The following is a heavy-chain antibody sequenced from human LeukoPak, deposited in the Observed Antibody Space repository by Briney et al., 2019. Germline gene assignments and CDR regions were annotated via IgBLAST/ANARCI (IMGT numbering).Heavy chain of an antibody. V-gene: IGHV1-2*02. Sequence: GASVKVSCKASGYTFSGYYMHWVRQAPGQGPEWMGWINTNSGGTNYAQKFQGRVTMTRDTSINTAYMELSRLRSDDMAVYYCASLLTQLPASRAYCPFNYWGQGTLVTVSS. CDR3: ASLLTQLPASRAYCPFNY. D-gene: IGHD5-24*01. CDR2: INTNSGGT. CDR1: GYTFSGYY. J-gene: IGHJ4*02.